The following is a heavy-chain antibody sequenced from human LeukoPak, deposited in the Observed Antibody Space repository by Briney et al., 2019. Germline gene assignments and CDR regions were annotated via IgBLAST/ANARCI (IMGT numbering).Heavy chain of an antibody. CDR3: ARAPARYGSGSYTHYFDY. J-gene: IGHJ4*02. CDR2: IYPGDSDT. CDR1: GYSFISYW. V-gene: IGHV5-51*01. Sequence: GESLKISCKGSGYSFISYWIGWVRQMPGKGLEWMGIIYPGDSDTRYSPSFQGQVIISADKSISTAYLQWSSLKASDTAMYYCARAPARYGSGSYTHYFDYWGRGTLVTVSS. D-gene: IGHD3-10*01.